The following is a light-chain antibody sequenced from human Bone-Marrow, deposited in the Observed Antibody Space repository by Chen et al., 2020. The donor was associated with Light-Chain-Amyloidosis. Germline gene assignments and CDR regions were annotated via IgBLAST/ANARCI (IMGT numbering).Light chain of an antibody. CDR3: QQYYNVPFT. J-gene: IGKJ3*01. Sequence: DIVMTQSPASLAVSLGERATINCKSSQIVLYSSNNQNYLTWYQQKPGQPPKLLIYFASTRESGVPDRFSGSGSGTDFTLTISSLQAEDVAVYYCQQYYNVPFTFGPGTKVDIK. CDR1: QIVLYSSNNQNY. CDR2: FAS. V-gene: IGKV4-1*01.